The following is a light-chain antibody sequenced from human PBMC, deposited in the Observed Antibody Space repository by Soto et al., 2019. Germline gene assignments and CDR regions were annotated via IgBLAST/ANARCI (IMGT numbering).Light chain of an antibody. V-gene: IGKV3-20*01. Sequence: EIVLTQSPGTLSLSPGERATLSCRAIHSVSSTYLAWYQQKPGQAPRLLIYGASSRATGIPDRFSGSGSGTDFTLTISRQEPEDFAVYYCQQYGSSPPYTFGQGTKLEIK. CDR1: HSVSSTY. CDR3: QQYGSSPPYT. J-gene: IGKJ2*01. CDR2: GAS.